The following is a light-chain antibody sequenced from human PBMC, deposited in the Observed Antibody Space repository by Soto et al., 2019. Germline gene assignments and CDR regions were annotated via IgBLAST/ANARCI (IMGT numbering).Light chain of an antibody. J-gene: IGKJ1*01. CDR1: QSVSSSY. CDR2: GAS. CDR3: QQYGSSPPWT. V-gene: IGKV3-20*01. Sequence: EIVLTQSPGTLSLSPGERATLSCRASQSVSSSYLAWYQQKPGQAPRHLIYGASSRATGIPDMFSGSVSGTGFTLTISRLEPEDFAVYYCQQYGSSPPWTFGQGTKVDIK.